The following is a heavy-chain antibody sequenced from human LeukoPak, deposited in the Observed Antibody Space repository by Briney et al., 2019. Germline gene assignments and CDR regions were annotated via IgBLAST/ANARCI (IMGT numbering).Heavy chain of an antibody. Sequence: PGGSLRPSCAASGFTSGSYGMHWVGQAPGRGRGGVAVILYVGSNNYYADSMKGRLTISRDNSKKTLYLQMNSLRAEDTAVYYSAKDLDEGGELQWLRNWGQGTLVTVSS. D-gene: IGHD3-10*01. J-gene: IGHJ4*02. CDR1: GFTSGSYG. V-gene: IGHV3-30*18. CDR2: ILYVGSNN. CDR3: AKDLDEGGELQWLRN.